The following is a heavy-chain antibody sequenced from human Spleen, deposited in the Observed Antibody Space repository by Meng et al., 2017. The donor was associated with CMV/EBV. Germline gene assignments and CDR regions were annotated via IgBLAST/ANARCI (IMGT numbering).Heavy chain of an antibody. CDR1: GYTFTGYY. CDR2: FDPEDGET. CDR3: ATDLVKGGWFDP. D-gene: IGHD4-23*01. Sequence: QVQLVQSGAEVKKPGASVKVSCKASGYTFTGYYMHWVRQAPGQGLEWMGGFDPEDGETIYAQKFQGRVTMTEDTSTDTAYMELSSLRSEDTAVYYCATDLVKGGWFDPWGQGTLVTVSS. V-gene: IGHV1-24*01. J-gene: IGHJ5*02.